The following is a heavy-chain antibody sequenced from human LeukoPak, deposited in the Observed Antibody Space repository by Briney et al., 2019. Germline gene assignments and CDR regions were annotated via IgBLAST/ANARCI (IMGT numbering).Heavy chain of an antibody. V-gene: IGHV3-53*01. CDR2: IYSSGST. Sequence: GGFLRLSCAASGFTFDDYGMTWVRQTPGKGLEWVSLIYSSGSTFYADSVRGRFTISRDNSKNTLYLQMNSLRPEDTAVYFCARDSSSFPNYFDYWGQGTLVTVSS. CDR1: GFTFDDYG. CDR3: ARDSSSFPNYFDY. D-gene: IGHD3-3*02. J-gene: IGHJ4*02.